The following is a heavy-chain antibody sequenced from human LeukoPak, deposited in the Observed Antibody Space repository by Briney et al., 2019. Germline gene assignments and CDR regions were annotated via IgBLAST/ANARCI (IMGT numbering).Heavy chain of an antibody. CDR1: GYTFTSYY. V-gene: IGHV1-46*01. CDR3: AREYSGYDKSFDY. D-gene: IGHD5-12*01. J-gene: IGHJ4*02. CDR2: INPSGGST. Sequence: ASVKVSCKASGYTFTSYYMHWVRQAPGQGLEWMGIINPSGGSTSYAQKFQGRVTMTRDMSTSTVYVELSSLRSEDTAVYYCAREYSGYDKSFDYWGQGTLVTVSS.